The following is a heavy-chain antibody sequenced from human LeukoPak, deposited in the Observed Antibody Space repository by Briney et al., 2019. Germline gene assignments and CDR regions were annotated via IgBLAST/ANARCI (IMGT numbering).Heavy chain of an antibody. CDR2: IYSGGST. Sequence: GGSLRLSCAASGFTVSSNYMSWVRQAPGKGLEWVSVIYSGGSTYYADSVKGRFTISRDNSKNTLYLQMNSLRAEDTAVYYCARDRATNFYYCYGMDVWGQGTTVTVSS. D-gene: IGHD3-3*01. CDR1: GFTVSSNY. CDR3: ARDRATNFYYCYGMDV. J-gene: IGHJ6*02. V-gene: IGHV3-53*01.